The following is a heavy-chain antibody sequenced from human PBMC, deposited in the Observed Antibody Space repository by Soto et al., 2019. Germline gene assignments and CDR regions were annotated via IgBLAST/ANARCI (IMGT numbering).Heavy chain of an antibody. D-gene: IGHD2-2*01. CDR1: GFTFSSYA. Sequence: GGSLRLSCAASGFTFSSYAMSWVRQAPGKGLEWVSAISGSGGSTYYADSVKGRFTITRDNSKNTLYLQMNSLRAEDTAVYYCEKELPQDGGCSSTSCCYTGIDYWGQGTLVTVSS. V-gene: IGHV3-23*01. CDR3: EKELPQDGGCSSTSCCYTGIDY. J-gene: IGHJ4*02. CDR2: ISGSGGST.